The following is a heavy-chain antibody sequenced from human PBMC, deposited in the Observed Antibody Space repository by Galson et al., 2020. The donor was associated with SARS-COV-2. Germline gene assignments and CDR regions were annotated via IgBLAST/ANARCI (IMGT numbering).Heavy chain of an antibody. CDR2: ISYDGSNK. CDR3: AKPGLIAAAATAWYFDL. Sequence: GESLKISCAASGFTFSSYGMHWVRQAPGKGLEWVAVISYDGSNKYYADSVKGRFTISRDNSKNTLYLQMNSLRAEDTAVYYCAKPGLIAAAATAWYFDLWGRGTLVTVSS. V-gene: IGHV3-30*18. D-gene: IGHD6-13*01. J-gene: IGHJ2*01. CDR1: GFTFSSYG.